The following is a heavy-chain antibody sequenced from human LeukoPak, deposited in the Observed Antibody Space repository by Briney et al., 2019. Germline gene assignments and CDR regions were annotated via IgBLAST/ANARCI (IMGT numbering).Heavy chain of an antibody. CDR2: INPSGGST. CDR3: ARGVGSYGYGGVDY. V-gene: IGHV1-46*01. Sequence: ASVNVSYTASGYIFTSYYIHWVRQAPGQGLEWMGIINPSGGSTSYAQKFQGRVTLTRDTSTSTVYVELSSLRSDDTAVYYCARGVGSYGYGGVDYWGQGTLVTVSS. CDR1: GYIFTSYY. D-gene: IGHD5-18*01. J-gene: IGHJ4*01.